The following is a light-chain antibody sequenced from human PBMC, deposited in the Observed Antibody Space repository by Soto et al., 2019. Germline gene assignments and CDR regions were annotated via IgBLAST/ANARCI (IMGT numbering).Light chain of an antibody. CDR3: TSYTSSSPLV. CDR2: EVV. V-gene: IGLV2-14*01. Sequence: QSALTQPASVSGSPGQPITISCTGTSSDVGGYNYVSWYQHHPGKAPKLMIYEVVNRPSGVSNRFSGSKSGITASLTIAGLQAEDEADYDCTSYTSSSPLVFGTGTEATVL. CDR1: SSDVGGYNY. J-gene: IGLJ1*01.